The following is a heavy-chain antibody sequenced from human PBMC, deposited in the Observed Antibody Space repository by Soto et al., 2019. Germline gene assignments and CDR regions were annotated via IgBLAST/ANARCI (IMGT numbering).Heavy chain of an antibody. V-gene: IGHV2-5*02. Sequence: KESGPTVVKPTETLTLTCTFSGFSLTTSGVGVGWVRQSPGKAPEWLALIYWDDDKRYSTSLKSRLTITKDTSKNQVVLTMANVDPADTATYYCAHRVLRTVFGVVTTTAIYFDFWGQGTPVVVSS. CDR3: AHRVLRTVFGVVTTTAIYFDF. CDR2: IYWDDDK. CDR1: GFSLTTSGVG. D-gene: IGHD3-3*01. J-gene: IGHJ4*02.